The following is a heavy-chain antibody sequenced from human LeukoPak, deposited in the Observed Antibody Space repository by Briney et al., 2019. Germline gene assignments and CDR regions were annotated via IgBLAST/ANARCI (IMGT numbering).Heavy chain of an antibody. V-gene: IGHV3-48*01. CDR1: GFTFTSYW. Sequence: GGSLRLSCAASGFTFTSYWMNWVRQAPGKGLEWVSYITRSSSSIYYEDSVEGRFTFCGDNAKNSLYLQMNSLRAEDTAVYYCAKDLMRDRWFGESWGQGTLVTVSS. J-gene: IGHJ1*01. CDR3: AKDLMRDRWFGES. CDR2: ITRSSSSI. D-gene: IGHD3-10*01.